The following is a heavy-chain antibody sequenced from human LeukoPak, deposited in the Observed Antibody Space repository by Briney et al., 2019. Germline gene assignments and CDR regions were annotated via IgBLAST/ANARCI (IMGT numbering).Heavy chain of an antibody. J-gene: IGHJ6*03. D-gene: IGHD3-10*01. Sequence: ASVKVSCKASGYTFTSYGISWVRQAPGQGLEWMGWISAYNGNTNYAQKLQGRVTMTTDTSTSTAYMELRSLRSDDTAAYYCASNFGSGGSHYYMDVWGKGTTVTVSS. CDR1: GYTFTSYG. V-gene: IGHV1-18*01. CDR3: ASNFGSGGSHYYMDV. CDR2: ISAYNGNT.